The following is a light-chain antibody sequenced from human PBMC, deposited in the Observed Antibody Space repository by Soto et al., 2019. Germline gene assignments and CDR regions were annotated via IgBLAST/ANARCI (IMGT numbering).Light chain of an antibody. CDR1: SSDIGGFNY. CDR2: EVR. V-gene: IGLV2-8*01. CDR3: ISYAANNHFV. J-gene: IGLJ1*01. Sequence: QSVLTQPPSASGSPGQSVTISCTGTSSDIGGFNYVSWYQQHPGKAPKLMVYEVRERPSGVPDRFSGSKSGNTASLTVSGLQAEYEADYYCISYAANNHFVLGTGTKVPVL.